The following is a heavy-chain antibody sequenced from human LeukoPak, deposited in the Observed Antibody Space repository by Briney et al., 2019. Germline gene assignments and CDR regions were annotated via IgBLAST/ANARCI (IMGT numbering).Heavy chain of an antibody. J-gene: IGHJ4*02. V-gene: IGHV3-48*02. CDR1: GFTFHFYS. CDR3: ARGEDY. Sequence: PGGSLRLSCAASGFTFHFYSMTWVRQAPGKGLEWVSYISSRSSTIYCTDSVKGRFTVSRDNAKDSLNLQMNSLRDEDTAVYYWARGEDYWGQGTLVTVSS. CDR2: ISSRSSTI.